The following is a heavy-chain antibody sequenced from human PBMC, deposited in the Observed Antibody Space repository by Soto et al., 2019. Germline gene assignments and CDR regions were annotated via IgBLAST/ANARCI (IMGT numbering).Heavy chain of an antibody. J-gene: IGHJ4*02. CDR1: GYTFTSYG. CDR2: ISAYNGNT. Sequence: ASVEVSCKASGYTFTSYGISWVRQAPGQGLEWMGWISAYNGNTNYAQKLQGRVTMTTDTSTSTAYMGLRSLRSDDTAVYYCAREAKMVPFDYWGQGTLVTVSS. D-gene: IGHD5-12*01. CDR3: AREAKMVPFDY. V-gene: IGHV1-18*04.